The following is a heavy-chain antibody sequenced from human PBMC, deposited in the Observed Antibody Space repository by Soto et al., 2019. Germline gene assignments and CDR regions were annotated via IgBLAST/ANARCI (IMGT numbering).Heavy chain of an antibody. CDR2: IYWDDDK. D-gene: IGHD6-13*01. Sequence: QITLKASGPTLVKPTKTLTLTCTFSGFSLSTSGVSVGWIRQPPGKALEWLALIYWDDDKRYSPYLKSRLTITKDTSKNQVVLTMINMDPVDTAIYYCAHRANIATAGTAFDPWGQGTLVTVSS. V-gene: IGHV2-5*02. CDR1: GFSLSTSGVS. CDR3: AHRANIATAGTAFDP. J-gene: IGHJ5*02.